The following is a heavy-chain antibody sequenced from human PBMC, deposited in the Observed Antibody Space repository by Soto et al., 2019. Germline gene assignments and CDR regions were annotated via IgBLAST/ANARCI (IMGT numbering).Heavy chain of an antibody. CDR3: ARASPAINYDSSGYYPPSIDY. Sequence: SETLSLTCTVSGGSISSGDYYWSWIRQPPGKGLEWIGYIYYSGSTYYNPSLKSRVTISVDTSKNQFSLKLSSVTAADTAVYYCARASPAINYDSSGYYPPSIDYWGQGTLVTVSS. CDR2: IYYSGST. CDR1: GGSISSGDYY. J-gene: IGHJ4*02. D-gene: IGHD3-22*01. V-gene: IGHV4-30-4*01.